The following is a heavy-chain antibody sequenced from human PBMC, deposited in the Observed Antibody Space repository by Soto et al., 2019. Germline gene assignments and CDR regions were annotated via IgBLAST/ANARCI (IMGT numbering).Heavy chain of an antibody. J-gene: IGHJ6*02. D-gene: IGHD1-7*01. CDR3: ARDLSGTTHGMDV. CDR2: IIPIFGTA. V-gene: IGHV1-69*13. CDR1: GGTFSSYA. Sequence: SVKVSCKASGGTFSSYAISWVRQAPGQGLEWMGGIIPIFGTANYAQKFQGRVTITADESTSTAYMELSSLRSEDTAVYYCARDLSGTTHGMDVWGQGTTVTVSS.